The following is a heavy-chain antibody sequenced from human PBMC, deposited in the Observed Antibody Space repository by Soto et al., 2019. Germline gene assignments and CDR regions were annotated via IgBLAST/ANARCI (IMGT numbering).Heavy chain of an antibody. J-gene: IGHJ5*02. D-gene: IGHD3-10*01. CDR3: ARALYGSVSYYRNWFDP. Sequence: EVQLVESGGGLVQPGGSLRLSCAASGFTFSSYDMHWVRQATGKGLEWVSAIGTAGDTYYPGSVKGRFTISRENAKNSLYLQMNSLRAEDTAVYYCARALYGSVSYYRNWFDPWGQGTLVTVSS. CDR2: IGTAGDT. CDR1: GFTFSSYD. V-gene: IGHV3-13*01.